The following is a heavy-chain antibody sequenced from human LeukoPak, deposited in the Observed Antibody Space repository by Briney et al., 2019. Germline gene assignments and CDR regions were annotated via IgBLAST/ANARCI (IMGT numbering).Heavy chain of an antibody. D-gene: IGHD3-22*01. J-gene: IGHJ3*02. CDR3: ARDKAYYYDSSGYYPGAFDI. CDR1: GYTFTGYY. Sequence: ASVKVSCKASGYTFTGYYMHWVRQAPGHGLEWMGWINPDSGGTNYAQKFQGRVTMTRDTSISTAYMELSRLRSDDTAVYYCARDKAYYYDSSGYYPGAFDIWGQGTMVTVSS. V-gene: IGHV1-2*02. CDR2: INPDSGGT.